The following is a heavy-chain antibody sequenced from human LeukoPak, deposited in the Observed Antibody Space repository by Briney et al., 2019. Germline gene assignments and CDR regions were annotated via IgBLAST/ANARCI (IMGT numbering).Heavy chain of an antibody. CDR2: MNPNSGNT. Sequence: ASVKVSFKASGYTFTIYDINWVRQATGQGREWMGWMNPNSGNTGYAQKFQGRVTMTRNTSISTAYMELSSLRSEDTAVYYCARGRTVVRGVNELGYWGQGTLVTVSS. J-gene: IGHJ4*02. V-gene: IGHV1-8*01. D-gene: IGHD3-10*01. CDR3: ARGRTVVRGVNELGY. CDR1: GYTFTIYD.